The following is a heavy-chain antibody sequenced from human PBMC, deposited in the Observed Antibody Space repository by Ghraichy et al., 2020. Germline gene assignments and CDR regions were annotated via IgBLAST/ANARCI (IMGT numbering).Heavy chain of an antibody. V-gene: IGHV3-74*01. D-gene: IGHD3-22*01. CDR2: SNNDGSTT. CDR1: GFTFSRYW. CDR3: TRAYDSHSGPVFDI. J-gene: IGHJ3*02. Sequence: GGSLRLSCTASGFTFSRYWMHWVRQAPGKGLLWVSRSNNDGSTTTYADSVRGRFTISRDNAKNTLYLQMNSLRVEDTAVYYCTRAYDSHSGPVFDIWGQEPMPTVPS.